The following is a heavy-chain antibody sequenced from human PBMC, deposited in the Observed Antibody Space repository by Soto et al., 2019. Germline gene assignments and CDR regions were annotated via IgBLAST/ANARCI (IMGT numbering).Heavy chain of an antibody. D-gene: IGHD4-4*01. Sequence: EVQLVESGGGLVQPGRSLRLSCAASGFTLRNYAMHCVRQAPGKGLEWVSGISWSGGTIGYADSVKGRFTISRDNAKNSLYLEMNSLRAEDTALYYCAKDKLNSNYEYYFDHWGQGTLVTVSS. CDR2: ISWSGGTI. CDR1: GFTLRNYA. J-gene: IGHJ4*02. V-gene: IGHV3-9*01. CDR3: AKDKLNSNYEYYFDH.